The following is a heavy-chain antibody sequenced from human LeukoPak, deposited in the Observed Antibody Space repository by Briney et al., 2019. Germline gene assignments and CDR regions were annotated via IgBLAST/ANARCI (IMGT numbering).Heavy chain of an antibody. CDR2: INAGNGNT. D-gene: IGHD2-2*02. Sequence: ASVKVSCKASGYTFTSYAMHWVRQTPGQRLEWMEWINAGNGNTKYSQKFQGRVTITRDTSASTAYMELSSLRSEDTAVYYCARSWRIVVVPAAIPLDYWGQGTLVTVSS. J-gene: IGHJ4*02. CDR3: ARSWRIVVVPAAIPLDY. V-gene: IGHV1-3*01. CDR1: GYTFTSYA.